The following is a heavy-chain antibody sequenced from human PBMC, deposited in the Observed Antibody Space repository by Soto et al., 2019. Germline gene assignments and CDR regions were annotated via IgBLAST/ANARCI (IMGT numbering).Heavy chain of an antibody. D-gene: IGHD1-7*01. CDR3: ARNFYQFDY. V-gene: IGHV1-18*01. CDR2: ISAYNGNT. J-gene: IGHJ4*02. Sequence: SVKFTCKPPGGTFSSYAISWVRQAPGQGLEWMGWISAYNGNTNYAQKLQGRVTMTTDTSTSTAYMELRSLRSDDTAVYYCARNFYQFDYWGQGTLVTVSS. CDR1: GGTFSSYA.